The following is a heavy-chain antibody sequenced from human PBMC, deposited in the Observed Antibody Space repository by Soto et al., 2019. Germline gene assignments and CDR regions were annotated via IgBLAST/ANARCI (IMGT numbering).Heavy chain of an antibody. CDR3: ASNDFWSGPDYYYYYGMDV. CDR2: ISYDGSNK. CDR1: GFTFSSYA. J-gene: IGHJ6*02. V-gene: IGHV3-30-3*01. D-gene: IGHD3-3*01. Sequence: VQLVESGGGVVQPGRSLRLSCAASGFTFSSYAMHWVRQAPGKGLEWVAVISYDGSNKYYADSVKGRFTISRDNSKNTLYLQMNSLRAEDTAVYYCASNDFWSGPDYYYYYGMDVWGQGTTVTVSS.